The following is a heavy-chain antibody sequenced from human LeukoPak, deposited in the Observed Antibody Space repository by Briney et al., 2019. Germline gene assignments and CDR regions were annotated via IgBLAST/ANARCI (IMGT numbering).Heavy chain of an antibody. J-gene: IGHJ3*02. D-gene: IGHD3-22*01. V-gene: IGHV3-23*01. CDR3: ANDGAYYDSNTDAFDI. Sequence: GGSLRLSCAASEFTFSSYNMNWVRQAPGKGLEWVSAISGSGGSTYYADSVKGRFTVSRDNSKNTLYLQMNSLRAEDTAVYYCANDGAYYDSNTDAFDIWGQGTMVTVSS. CDR1: EFTFSSYN. CDR2: ISGSGGST.